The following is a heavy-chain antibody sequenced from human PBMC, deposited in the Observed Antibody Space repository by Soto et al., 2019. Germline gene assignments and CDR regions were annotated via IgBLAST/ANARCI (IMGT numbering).Heavy chain of an antibody. V-gene: IGHV1-69*02. CDR1: GGTFSSYT. CDR2: IIPILGIA. J-gene: IGHJ4*02. CDR3: ATMSPPGTRGLCFDY. Sequence: ASVQVSCKASGGTFSSYTISWVRQAPGQGLEWMGRIIPILGIANYAQKFQGRVTITADKSTSTAYMELSSLRSEDTAVYYCATMSPPGTRGLCFDYWGQGTLVTVSS. D-gene: IGHD2-2*01.